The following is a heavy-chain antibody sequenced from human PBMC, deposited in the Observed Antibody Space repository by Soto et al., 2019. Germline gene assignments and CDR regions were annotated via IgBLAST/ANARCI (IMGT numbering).Heavy chain of an antibody. D-gene: IGHD3-16*01. Sequence: GASVKVSCKASVYIFVNYGIAWVRQAHGQGLEWMGWISPYTGNTHSATKIQGRLTMTTDTSTSTAYMDLGSLTSDDTAVYYCVMVDNYVTPTPQDVWGQGTTVTVSS. CDR1: VYIFVNYG. CDR2: ISPYTGNT. V-gene: IGHV1-18*01. J-gene: IGHJ6*02. CDR3: VMVDNYVTPTPQDV.